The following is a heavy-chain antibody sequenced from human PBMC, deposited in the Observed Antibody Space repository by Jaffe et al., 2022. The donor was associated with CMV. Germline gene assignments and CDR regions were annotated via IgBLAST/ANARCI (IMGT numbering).Heavy chain of an antibody. V-gene: IGHV3-21*01. Sequence: EVQLVESGGGLVKPGGSLRLSCAASGFTFSSYSMNWVRQAPGKGLEWVSSISSSSSYIYYADSVKGRFTISRDNAKNSLYLQMNSLRAEDTAVYYCARGEAVAGRGYYYYYYYMDVWGKGTTVTVSS. D-gene: IGHD6-19*01. CDR1: GFTFSSYS. CDR3: ARGEAVAGRGYYYYYYYMDV. CDR2: ISSSSSYI. J-gene: IGHJ6*03.